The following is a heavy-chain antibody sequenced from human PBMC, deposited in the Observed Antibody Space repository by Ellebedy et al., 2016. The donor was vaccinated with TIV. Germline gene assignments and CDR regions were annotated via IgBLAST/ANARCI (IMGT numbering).Heavy chain of an antibody. CDR1: GFTFSLFA. Sequence: GESLKISRAASGFTFSLFAMHWVRQAPGKGLEWLSVISGDGSSTYFTDSVKGRLTITRDNSKNTLYLQMNRLTTEDTAVYYCAKGSSSGFNYDRVGFDNWGQGTLVTVSS. D-gene: IGHD3-22*01. CDR3: AKGSSSGFNYDRVGFDN. J-gene: IGHJ4*02. V-gene: IGHV3-23*01. CDR2: ISGDGSST.